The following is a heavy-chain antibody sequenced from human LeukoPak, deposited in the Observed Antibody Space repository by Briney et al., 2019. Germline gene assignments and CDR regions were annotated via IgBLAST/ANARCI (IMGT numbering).Heavy chain of an antibody. CDR1: GGPFSGYY. V-gene: IGHV4-34*01. Sequence: SETLSLTCAVFGGPFSGYYWTWSRQPPGKGLEWIGEINHGGSTSYIPSLKSRVTISVDTSKNQFSLRLSSVTAADTAVYYCASPGSGRHAFDIWGQGTMVTVSS. CDR2: INHGGST. J-gene: IGHJ3*02. D-gene: IGHD3-10*01. CDR3: ASPGSGRHAFDI.